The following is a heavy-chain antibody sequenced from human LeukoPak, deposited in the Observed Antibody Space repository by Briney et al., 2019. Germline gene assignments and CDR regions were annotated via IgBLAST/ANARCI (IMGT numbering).Heavy chain of an antibody. D-gene: IGHD5-24*01. V-gene: IGHV1-2*02. J-gene: IGHJ4*02. CDR1: ANTLGYY. CDR2: INPNSGGT. CDR3: ARNRYGYNFGY. Sequence: GASVKVSCKASANTLGYYIHWVRQAPGQGLEWMGWINPNSGGTNYAQKFQGRVTMTRDTSISTAYMELSSLTSDDTAVYYCARNRYGYNFGYWAQGTLVTVSS.